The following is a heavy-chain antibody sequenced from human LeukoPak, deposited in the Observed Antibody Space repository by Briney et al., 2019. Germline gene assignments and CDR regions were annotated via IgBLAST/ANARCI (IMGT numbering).Heavy chain of an antibody. CDR3: ARVDRYHYYLDV. V-gene: IGHV1-69*05. J-gene: IGHJ6*03. Sequence: SVKVSCKASGGTFSSYSITWVRQAPGQGLEWMGGIMPLFNTANYAQQFQGRVTITTDESTSTAYMELSSLRFEDTAMYYCARVDRYHYYLDVWGKGATVTVSS. CDR1: GGTFSSYS. CDR2: IMPLFNTA.